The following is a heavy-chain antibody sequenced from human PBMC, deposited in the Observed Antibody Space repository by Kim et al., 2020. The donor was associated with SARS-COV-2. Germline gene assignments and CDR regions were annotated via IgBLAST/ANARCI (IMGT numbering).Heavy chain of an antibody. D-gene: IGHD3-10*01. CDR2: GST. V-gene: IGHV3-23*01. Sequence: GSTYYADSVKGRFTISRDNSKNTLYLQMNSLRAEDTAVYYCATLITMVREWGQGTLVTVSS. J-gene: IGHJ4*02. CDR3: ATLITMVRE.